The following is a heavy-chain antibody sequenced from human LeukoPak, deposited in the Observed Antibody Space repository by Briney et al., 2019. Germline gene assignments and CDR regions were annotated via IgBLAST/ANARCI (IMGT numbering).Heavy chain of an antibody. D-gene: IGHD3-22*01. CDR3: AREWNYESNGYFYYY. V-gene: IGHV1-69*13. J-gene: IGHJ4*02. CDR2: IIPIFGTA. CDR1: GGTFSSYA. Sequence: SVKVSCKASGGTFSSYAISWVRQAPGQGLEWMGGIIPIFGTANYAQKFQGRVTITADESTSTAYLELSRLRFEDTAVYYCAREWNYESNGYFYYYWGQGTLVTVSS.